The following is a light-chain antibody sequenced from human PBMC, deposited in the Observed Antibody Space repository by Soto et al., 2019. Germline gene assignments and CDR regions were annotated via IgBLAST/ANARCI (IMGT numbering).Light chain of an antibody. CDR1: QSVSSN. J-gene: IGKJ4*01. CDR3: QQCSWHPFTVT. Sequence: EIVMTQSPATLSVSPGERATLSCRASQSVSSNLAWNQQKPGQAPRLLIYDASTRATGIPARFSGSGSGTEYTLTISTPQSEDSAVYYCQQCSWHPFTVTFGGGTKVEIK. CDR2: DAS. V-gene: IGKV3-15*01.